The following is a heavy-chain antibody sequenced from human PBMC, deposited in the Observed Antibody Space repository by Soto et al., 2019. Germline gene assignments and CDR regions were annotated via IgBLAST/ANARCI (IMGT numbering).Heavy chain of an antibody. CDR3: AALGGYGDSGKRVVWFDP. D-gene: IGHD4-17*01. J-gene: IGHJ5*02. CDR2: IWYDGSNK. CDR1: GFTFSSYG. V-gene: IGHV3-33*01. Sequence: QVQLVESGGGVVQPGRSLRLSCAASGFTFSSYGMHWVRQAPGKGLEWVAVIWYDGSNKYYADSVKGRFTISRDNSKNTLYMQMNSRIAEDTSGYYCAALGGYGDSGKRVVWFDPWGQGTLVTVSS.